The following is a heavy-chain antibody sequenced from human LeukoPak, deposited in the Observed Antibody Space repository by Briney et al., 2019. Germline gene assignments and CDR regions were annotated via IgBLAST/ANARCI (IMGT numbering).Heavy chain of an antibody. J-gene: IGHJ4*02. CDR3: ARGPITTRSHFDY. CDR2: INPSGDGT. Sequence: ASVKVSCKASGHTFTTYYVHLVRQAPGQGLEWMGVINPSGDGTNYPQRFQGRVTLTRDTPTSTVYMELSSLRSEDTAVYYCARGPITTRSHFDYWGQGTLVTVSS. V-gene: IGHV1-46*01. D-gene: IGHD3-22*01. CDR1: GHTFTTYY.